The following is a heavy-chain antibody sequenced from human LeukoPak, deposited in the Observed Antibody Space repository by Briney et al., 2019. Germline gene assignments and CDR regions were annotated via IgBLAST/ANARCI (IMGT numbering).Heavy chain of an antibody. CDR1: GGSISSSSYY. V-gene: IGHV4-39*01. Sequence: PSETLSLTCTVSGGSISSSSYYWGWIRQPPGKGLEWIGSIYYSGSNYYNPSLKSRVTISVDTSKNQFSLKLSSVTAADTAVYYCARQKAYCGGDCYSNNWFDPWGQGTLVTVSS. J-gene: IGHJ5*02. CDR3: ARQKAYCGGDCYSNNWFDP. CDR2: IYYSGSN. D-gene: IGHD2-21*02.